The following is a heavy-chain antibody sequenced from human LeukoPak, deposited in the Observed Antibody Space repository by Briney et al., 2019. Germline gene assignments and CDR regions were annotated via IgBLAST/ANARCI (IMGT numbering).Heavy chain of an antibody. D-gene: IGHD6-13*01. CDR2: ISRGSFTI. CDR1: GFTFNTYT. V-gene: IGHV3-48*04. J-gene: IGHJ4*02. Sequence: PGGSLRLSCAASGFTFNTYTMNWVRQAPGKGLEWVSYISRGSFTIYYADSVKGRFTISRDNAKNSLYLQMNSLRAEDAALYYCAKDIFTGIAAAGAIDYWGQGTLVTVSS. CDR3: AKDIFTGIAAAGAIDY.